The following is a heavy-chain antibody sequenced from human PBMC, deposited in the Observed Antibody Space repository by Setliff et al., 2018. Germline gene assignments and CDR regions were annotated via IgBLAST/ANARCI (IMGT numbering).Heavy chain of an antibody. CDR1: GYTFTSYG. V-gene: IGHV1-18*01. J-gene: IGHJ3*01. CDR2: ISAYIGNT. D-gene: IGHD2-2*01. Sequence: ASVKVSCKASGYTFTSYGISWVRQAPGQGLEWMGWISAYIGNTNYAQKFQGRVTMTRDTSISTAYMELSSLKSDDTAMYYCARDRGYCSSTACYPYIPGLDVWGQGTMVTVSS. CDR3: ARDRGYCSSTACYPYIPGLDV.